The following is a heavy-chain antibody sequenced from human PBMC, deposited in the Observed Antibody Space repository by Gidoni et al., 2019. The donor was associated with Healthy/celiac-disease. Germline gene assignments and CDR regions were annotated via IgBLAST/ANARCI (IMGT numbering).Heavy chain of an antibody. Sequence: QLQLQESDPGLVKPSETLSLTCTVSGGSISSSSYYWGWIRQPPGKGLEWIGSIYYSGSTYYNPSLKSRVTISVDTSKNQFSLKLSSVTAADTAVYYCARDYDFWSGQTYYYYGMDVWGQGTTVTVSS. D-gene: IGHD3-3*01. CDR2: IYYSGST. CDR1: GGSISSSSYY. J-gene: IGHJ6*02. V-gene: IGHV4-39*07. CDR3: ARDYDFWSGQTYYYYGMDV.